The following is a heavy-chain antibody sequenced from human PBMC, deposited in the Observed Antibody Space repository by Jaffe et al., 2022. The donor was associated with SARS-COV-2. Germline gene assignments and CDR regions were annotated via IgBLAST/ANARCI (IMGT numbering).Heavy chain of an antibody. J-gene: IGHJ3*02. CDR3: ARSSTNRGWTAWHAFDI. CDR2: IYYSGST. V-gene: IGHV4-59*01. D-gene: IGHD6-19*01. CDR1: GGSISSYY. Sequence: QVQLQESGPGLVKPSETLSLTCTVSGGSISSYYWSWIRQPPGKGLEWIGYIYYSGSTNYNPSLKSRVTISVDTSKNQFSLKLSSVTAADTAVYYCARSSTNRGWTAWHAFDIWGQGTMVTVSS.